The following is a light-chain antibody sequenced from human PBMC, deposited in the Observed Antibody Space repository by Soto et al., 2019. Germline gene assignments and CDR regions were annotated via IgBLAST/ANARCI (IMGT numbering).Light chain of an antibody. CDR3: QQYNNWPPLFT. CDR2: GAS. V-gene: IGKV3-15*01. Sequence: EIVMTQSPATLSLSPGERATLSCRASQSVSSNLAWFQHQPGQAPRLLIFGASSRATGVPARFSGSGSGTEFPLTISSLQSEDFAVYYCQQYNNWPPLFTFGPGTKVDIK. J-gene: IGKJ3*01. CDR1: QSVSSN.